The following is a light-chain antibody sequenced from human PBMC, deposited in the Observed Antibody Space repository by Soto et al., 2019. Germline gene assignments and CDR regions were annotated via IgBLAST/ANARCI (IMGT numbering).Light chain of an antibody. V-gene: IGKV1-17*01. CDR2: AAF. J-gene: IGKJ1*01. CDR1: QGIGND. CDR3: LQLNSFPWT. Sequence: DIQMTQSPSSLSASVGDRVIITCRASQGIGNDLGWYQQKPGKAPKRLIYAAFSLQSGVPSRFSGSVSGTEFTLTISSLQPEDFATYYCLQLNSFPWTFGQGTKVEI.